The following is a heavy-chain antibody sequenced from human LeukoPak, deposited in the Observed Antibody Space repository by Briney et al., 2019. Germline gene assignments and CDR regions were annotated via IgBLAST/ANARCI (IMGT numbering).Heavy chain of an antibody. CDR2: ISAYNGNT. Sequence: GASVKVSCKASGYTFTSYGISWVRQALGQGLEWMGWISAYNGNTNYAQKLQGRVTMTTDTSTSTAYMELRSLRSDDTAVYYCARGGPIVATEWGDFDYRGQGTLVTVSS. CDR1: GYTFTSYG. D-gene: IGHD5-12*01. CDR3: ARGGPIVATEWGDFDY. J-gene: IGHJ4*02. V-gene: IGHV1-18*01.